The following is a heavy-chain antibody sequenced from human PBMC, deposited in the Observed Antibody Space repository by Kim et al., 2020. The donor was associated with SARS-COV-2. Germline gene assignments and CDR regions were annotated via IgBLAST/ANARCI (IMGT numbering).Heavy chain of an antibody. Sequence: SETLSLTCAVYGGSFSGYYWSWIRQPPGKGQEWIGEINHSGSTNYNPSLKSRVTISVDTSKNQFSLKLSSVTAADTAVYYCARGFTIFGVVIIGGNWFDPWGQGTLVTVSS. J-gene: IGHJ5*02. CDR3: ARGFTIFGVVIIGGNWFDP. CDR1: GGSFSGYY. D-gene: IGHD3-3*01. CDR2: INHSGST. V-gene: IGHV4-34*01.